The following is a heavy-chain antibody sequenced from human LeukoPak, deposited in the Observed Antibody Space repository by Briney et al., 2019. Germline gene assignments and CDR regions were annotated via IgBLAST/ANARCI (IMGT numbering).Heavy chain of an antibody. V-gene: IGHV1-69*04. Sequence: SVKVSCKASGGTFSSYAISWVRQAPGQGLEWMGRIIPILGIANYAQKFQGRVTITADKSTSTAYMELSSLRSEDTAVYYCAREAVAGRLSYFDYWGQGTLVTVSS. CDR1: GGTFSSYA. J-gene: IGHJ4*02. D-gene: IGHD6-19*01. CDR2: IIPILGIA. CDR3: AREAVAGRLSYFDY.